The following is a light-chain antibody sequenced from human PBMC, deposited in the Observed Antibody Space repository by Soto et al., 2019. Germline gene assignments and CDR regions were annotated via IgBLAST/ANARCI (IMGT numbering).Light chain of an antibody. V-gene: IGKV3-15*01. CDR1: QSVRSN. CDR3: QQYTNWPST. CDR2: GIS. J-gene: IGKJ1*01. Sequence: EIVKTQSPATLSVSPGERATLSCRASQSVRSNLAWYQQKPGQAPRLLIYGISTRATGIPIRLSGSGSGTEFTLTISSLQSEDFAVYHCQQYTNWPSTFGQGTKVDIK.